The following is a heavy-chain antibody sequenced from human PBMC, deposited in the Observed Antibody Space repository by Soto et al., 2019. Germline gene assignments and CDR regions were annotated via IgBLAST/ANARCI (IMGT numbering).Heavy chain of an antibody. J-gene: IGHJ6*02. Sequence: PSETLSLTCTVSGGSVSSGSYYWSWIRQPPGKGLEWIGYIYYSGSTNYNPSLKSRVTISVDTSKNQFSLKLSSVTAADTAVYYCARDMVRFGVVINFAPYYYYGMDVWGQGTTVTVSS. D-gene: IGHD3-3*01. CDR2: IYYSGST. V-gene: IGHV4-61*01. CDR1: GGSVSSGSYY. CDR3: ARDMVRFGVVINFAPYYYYGMDV.